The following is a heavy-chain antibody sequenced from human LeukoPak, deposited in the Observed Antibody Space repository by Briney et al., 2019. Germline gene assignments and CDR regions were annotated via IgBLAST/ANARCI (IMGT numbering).Heavy chain of an antibody. V-gene: IGHV4-59*01. CDR3: ARTSEHGWSDY. D-gene: IGHD6-19*01. CDR2: IYYFGNT. CDR1: GASISSYY. Sequence: SETLSLTCTVSGASISSYYWSWFRQPPGKGLEWMGYIYYFGNTKYNPSLKSRVVISVDTSKNQVSLRMSSVTAADTAVYYCARTSEHGWSDYWGQGSLVIVSS. J-gene: IGHJ4*02.